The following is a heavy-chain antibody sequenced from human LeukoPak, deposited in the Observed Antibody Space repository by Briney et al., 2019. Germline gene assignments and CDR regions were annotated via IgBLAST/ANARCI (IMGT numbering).Heavy chain of an antibody. J-gene: IGHJ4*02. Sequence: ASVKVSCKASGGTFSIYAISWVRQAPGQGLEWMGGIIPIFGTANYAQKFQGRVTITADESTSTAYMELSSLRSEDTAVYYCARGVWAMVRGVTIFDYWGQGTLVTVSS. CDR3: ARGVWAMVRGVTIFDY. CDR1: GGTFSIYA. CDR2: IIPIFGTA. D-gene: IGHD3-10*01. V-gene: IGHV1-69*13.